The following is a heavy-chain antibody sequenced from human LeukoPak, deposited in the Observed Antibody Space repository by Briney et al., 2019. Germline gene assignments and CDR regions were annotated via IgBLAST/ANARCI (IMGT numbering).Heavy chain of an antibody. CDR1: GLSLSNYP. J-gene: IGHJ4*02. CDR2: ITYDGAFDGGKT. CDR3: ARRPGN. V-gene: IGHV3-30*07. Sequence: GGSLRLSCEASGLSLSNYPMHWVRQAPGKGLEWITLITYDGAFDGGKTYYADSVKGRFTISRDSSKNTLFLQMNDLTVEDTARYYCARRPGNWGQGILVTVSS. D-gene: IGHD1-14*01.